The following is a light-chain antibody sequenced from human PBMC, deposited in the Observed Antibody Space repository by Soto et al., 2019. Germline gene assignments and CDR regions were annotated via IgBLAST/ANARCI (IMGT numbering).Light chain of an antibody. CDR1: QSVGSS. CDR2: DAS. V-gene: IGKV3-11*01. Sequence: EIVLTQSPATLSLSPGERATLSCRASQSVGSSFAWYLQKPGQAPRLLIYDASNRATGIPARFSGSGSGTDFTLTISSLEAEDFAVYYCQQRYTSPLTFGGGTKLEIK. CDR3: QQRYTSPLT. J-gene: IGKJ4*01.